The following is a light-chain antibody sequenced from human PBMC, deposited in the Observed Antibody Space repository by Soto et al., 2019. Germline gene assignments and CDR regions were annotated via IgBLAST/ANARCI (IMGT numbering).Light chain of an antibody. CDR2: DTS. CDR3: HQRANRPPIT. CDR1: QNVSNY. J-gene: IGKJ5*01. V-gene: IGKV3-11*01. Sequence: EIVLTQSPGTLSLSPGERATLSCRASQNVSNYLAWYQQKPGQAPRLLIYDTSNRATDIPARFSGSGSGTDFTLTISSLESEDFAVYYCHQRANRPPITFGQGTRLEIK.